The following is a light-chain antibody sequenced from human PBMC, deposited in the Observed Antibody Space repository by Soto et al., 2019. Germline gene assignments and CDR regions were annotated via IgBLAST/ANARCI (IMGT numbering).Light chain of an antibody. J-gene: IGKJ2*01. Sequence: EIVLTQSPATLSLSPGERATLSCWASQSVSSSYLVWYQQKPGQAPRLLIYGASSRATGIPDRFSGSGSGTDFTLTISRLEPEDFAVYYCQQYGGSPYTFGQGTKLEIK. CDR3: QQYGGSPYT. CDR1: QSVSSSY. CDR2: GAS. V-gene: IGKV3-20*01.